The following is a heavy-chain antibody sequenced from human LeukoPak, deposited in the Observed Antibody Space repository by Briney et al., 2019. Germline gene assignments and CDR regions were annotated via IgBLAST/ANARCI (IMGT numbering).Heavy chain of an antibody. CDR1: GFTFSSHW. CDR2: INTDESKI. J-gene: IGHJ4*02. CDR3: AKGLPGYSSSWYPGAFDY. Sequence: GGSLRLSCAASGFTFSSHWMHWVRQTPGKGLVWVSRINTDESKINHADSVKGRFTISRDNSKNTLYLQMNSLRAEDTAVYYCAKGLPGYSSSWYPGAFDYWGQGTLVTVSS. V-gene: IGHV3-74*01. D-gene: IGHD6-13*01.